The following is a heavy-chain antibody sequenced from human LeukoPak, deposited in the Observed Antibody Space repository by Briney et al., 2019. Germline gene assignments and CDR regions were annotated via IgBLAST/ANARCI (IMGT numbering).Heavy chain of an antibody. CDR3: ARGSPPDY. J-gene: IGHJ4*02. V-gene: IGHV3-30-3*01. Sequence: GGSLRLFCAASGFXFSDYYISWIRQAPGKGLEWVAVISYDGSNKFYADSVKGRLTISRDNSKNTLYLQMDSLRTEDTAVYYCARGSPPDYWGQGTLVTVSS. CDR1: GFXFSDYY. CDR2: ISYDGSNK.